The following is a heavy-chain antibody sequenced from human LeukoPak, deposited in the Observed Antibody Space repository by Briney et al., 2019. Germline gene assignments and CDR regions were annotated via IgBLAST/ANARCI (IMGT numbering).Heavy chain of an antibody. CDR2: TNPSGGST. CDR1: GYSFTRHY. CDR3: ARVANQAFDY. V-gene: IGHV1-46*01. Sequence: GASVKVSCKSSGYSFTRHYIHWVRQAPGQGLEWMGITNPSGGSTSYTQKFQGRVTMTRDTSTSTVYMELSSLRSDDTAVYYCARVANQAFDYWGQGTLVTVSS. D-gene: IGHD2-15*01. J-gene: IGHJ4*02.